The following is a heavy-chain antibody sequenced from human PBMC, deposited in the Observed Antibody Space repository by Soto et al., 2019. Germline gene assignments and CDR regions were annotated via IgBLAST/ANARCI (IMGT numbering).Heavy chain of an antibody. CDR1: GGTFSSYA. CDR2: IIPIFGTA. D-gene: IGHD2-15*01. CDR3: ARVVVGYYYYGMDV. V-gene: IGHV1-69*13. J-gene: IGHJ6*02. Sequence: ASVKVSCKASGGTFSSYAISWVLQAPGQGLEWMGGIIPIFGTANYAQKFQGRVTITADESTSTAYMELSSLRSEDTAVYYCARVVVGYYYYGMDVWGQGTTVTVS.